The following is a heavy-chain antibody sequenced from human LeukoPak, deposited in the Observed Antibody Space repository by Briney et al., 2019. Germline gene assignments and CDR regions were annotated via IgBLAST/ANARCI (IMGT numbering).Heavy chain of an antibody. V-gene: IGHV4-59*11. J-gene: IGHJ6*02. CDR1: GGSTSRHY. D-gene: IGHD3-9*01. Sequence: LETLSLTCTVSGGSTSRHYWSWIRQPPGKELEWIGCIYNSGSTRYNPSLTSRVTISEDTSKNQFSLRLNSVTAADTAVYFCARASAGAIFYYGMDIWGQGTTVTVSS. CDR3: ARASAGAIFYYGMDI. CDR2: IYNSGST.